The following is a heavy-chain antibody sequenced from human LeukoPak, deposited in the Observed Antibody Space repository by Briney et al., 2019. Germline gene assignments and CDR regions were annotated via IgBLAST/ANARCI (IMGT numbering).Heavy chain of an antibody. CDR1: GYTFTSYD. D-gene: IGHD6-19*01. Sequence: ASVKVSCKASGYTFTSYDTNWVREATGPGLEWMGWINPNSGNTSYAQKFQGRVTLTRNTSISTAYMELSSLRSEDTAVYYCARVGQWLVPGIDYWGQGTLVTVSS. J-gene: IGHJ4*02. CDR2: INPNSGNT. V-gene: IGHV1-8*01. CDR3: ARVGQWLVPGIDY.